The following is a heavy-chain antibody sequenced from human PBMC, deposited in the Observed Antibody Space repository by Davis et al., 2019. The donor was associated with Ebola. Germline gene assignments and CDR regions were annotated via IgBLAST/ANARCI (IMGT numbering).Heavy chain of an antibody. V-gene: IGHV3-48*01. J-gene: IGHJ4*02. CDR3: ARDPVAGKLDY. Sequence: GGSLRLSCAASGFTFSAYSMNWVRQAPGKGLEWVSYISDSSTTIYYADSVKGRFTISRDNAKNSLYLQMNSLRAEDTAVYYCARDPVAGKLDYWGQGTLVTVSS. CDR1: GFTFSAYS. CDR2: ISDSSTTI. D-gene: IGHD6-19*01.